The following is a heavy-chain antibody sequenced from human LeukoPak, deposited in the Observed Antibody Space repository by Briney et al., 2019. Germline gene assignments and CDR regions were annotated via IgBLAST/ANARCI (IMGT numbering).Heavy chain of an antibody. D-gene: IGHD3-3*01. J-gene: IGHJ4*02. Sequence: GGSLRLSCAASGFTVSSNYMSWVRQVSGKGLEWVSVIYSGGSTYYADSVKGRFTISRDNSKNTLHLQMNSLRVEDTAVYYCARVLGVAPDYWGQGTLVTVSS. CDR3: ARVLGVAPDY. CDR1: GFTVSSNY. CDR2: IYSGGST. V-gene: IGHV3-53*01.